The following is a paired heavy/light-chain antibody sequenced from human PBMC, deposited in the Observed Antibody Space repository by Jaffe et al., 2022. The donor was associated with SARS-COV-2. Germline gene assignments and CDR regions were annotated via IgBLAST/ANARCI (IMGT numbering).Light chain of an antibody. CDR3: NSYTSSSTLV. V-gene: IGLV2-14*01. Sequence: QSALTQPASVSGSPGQSITISCTGTSSDVGGYNYVSWYQQHPGKAPKLMIYDVSSRPSGVSNRFSGSKSGNTASLTISGLQAEDEADYYCNSYTSSSTLVFGTGTKVTV. J-gene: IGLJ1*01. CDR1: SSDVGGYNY. CDR2: DVS.
Heavy chain of an antibody. D-gene: IGHD5-12*01. CDR2: INAGGGNT. CDR1: GYIFTTYA. Sequence: QVQLVQSGAEVKKPGASVKVSCKASGYIFTTYAIHWVRQAPGQRLEWMGWINAGGGNTKYSQKFQDRVTMTRDTSASTVFMELSSLRSEDTAVYYCARNIVAIKIPGYGMDVWGQGTTVTVSS. J-gene: IGHJ6*02. CDR3: ARNIVAIKIPGYGMDV. V-gene: IGHV1-3*01.